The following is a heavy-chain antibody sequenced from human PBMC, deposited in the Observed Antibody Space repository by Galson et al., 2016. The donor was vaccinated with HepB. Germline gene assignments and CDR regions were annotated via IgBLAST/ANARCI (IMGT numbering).Heavy chain of an antibody. Sequence: CAISGDSVSNNSAAWNWIRQSPSRGLEWLGRTYYRSKWYNDCAVYVKSRITINPDTSKDQFSLHFDSVTTEDTAVYYCAKQSGPPKNIWFVPWGQGTLVIVSS. V-gene: IGHV6-1*01. CDR1: GDSVSNNSAA. J-gene: IGHJ5*02. CDR2: TYYRSKWYN. D-gene: IGHD6-19*01. CDR3: AKQSGPPKNIWFVP.